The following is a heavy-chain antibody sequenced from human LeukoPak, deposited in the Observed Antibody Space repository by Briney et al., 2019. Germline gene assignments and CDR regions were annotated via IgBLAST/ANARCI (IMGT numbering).Heavy chain of an antibody. CDR3: ARRMFIVAAGTKAFDF. CDR1: GFTFSSYS. Sequence: PGGSLRLSCAASGFTFSSYSMNWVRQAPGKGLEWVSSISSSSSYIYYADSVKGRFTISRDNSKNTLYLQMNSLRVEDTAVYYCARRMFIVAAGTKAFDFWGQGTMVTVSS. V-gene: IGHV3-21*04. CDR2: ISSSSSYI. D-gene: IGHD6-13*01. J-gene: IGHJ3*01.